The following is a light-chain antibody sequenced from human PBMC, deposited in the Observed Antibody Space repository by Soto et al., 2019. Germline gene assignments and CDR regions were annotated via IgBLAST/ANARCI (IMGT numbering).Light chain of an antibody. V-gene: IGKV1-9*01. CDR3: QHLHWA. CDR1: QEISGY. Sequence: IQLPQSPSSLSASVGDRVTITCRASQEISGYLAWYQQTPGKAPKLLIYGVSTLQDGVSSRFSGRGSGTDFSLTISSLQPEDFATYYCQHLHWAFGPGT. CDR2: GVS. J-gene: IGKJ1*01.